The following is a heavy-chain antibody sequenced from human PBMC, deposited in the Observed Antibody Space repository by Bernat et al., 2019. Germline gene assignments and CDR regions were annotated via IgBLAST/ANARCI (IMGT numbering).Heavy chain of an antibody. V-gene: IGHV1-18*04. Sequence: QVQLVQSGAEVKKPGASVKVSCKASGYTFTSYGISWVRQAPGQGLEWMGWISAYNGNTNYSQKLQGRVTMTTDTSTTTAYMELRSLRSADTAVYYCARAFYCSSTSCYSYYGMDVWGQGTTVTVSS. CDR3: ARAFYCSSTSCYSYYGMDV. J-gene: IGHJ6*02. CDR1: GYTFTSYG. CDR2: ISAYNGNT. D-gene: IGHD2-2*01.